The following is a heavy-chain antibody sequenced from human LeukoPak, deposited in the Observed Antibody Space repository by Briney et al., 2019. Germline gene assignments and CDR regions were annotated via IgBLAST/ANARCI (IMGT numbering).Heavy chain of an antibody. CDR3: ARRYRGYGITIDM. CDR1: GGSISSYY. D-gene: IGHD5-12*01. CDR2: IYSSGST. V-gene: IGHV4-59*08. Sequence: SETLSLTCSVYGGSISSYYWSSIRQPPGKGLEWIGYIYSSGSTNYSPSLKSRVTISVDTSKNQFSLKLYSVTAADTAVYYCARRYRGYGITIDMWGQGTMVTVSS. J-gene: IGHJ3*02.